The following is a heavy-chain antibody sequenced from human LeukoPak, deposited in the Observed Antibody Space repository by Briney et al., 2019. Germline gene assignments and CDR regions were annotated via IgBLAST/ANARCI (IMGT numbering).Heavy chain of an antibody. J-gene: IGHJ4*02. V-gene: IGHV4-39*01. CDR2: ISYSGST. CDR1: GGPISSSPYY. Sequence: SETLSLTCTVSGGPISSSPYYWGGIRQPPGKGLEWIGSISYSGSTFYNPSLKSRLTISVDTSKNQFSLKLSSLTPADTAVFYCARLSPYLGSGSSAFPDDFWGQGTLVTVSS. CDR3: ARLSPYLGSGSSAFPDDF. D-gene: IGHD3-10*01.